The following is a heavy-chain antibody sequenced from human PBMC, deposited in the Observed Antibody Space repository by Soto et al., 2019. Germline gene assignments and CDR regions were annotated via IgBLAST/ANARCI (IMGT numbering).Heavy chain of an antibody. CDR3: ARGFSSVSMDA. CDR1: GDSVSSGGYY. CDR2: IYSSGSA. Sequence: NPSETLSLTCTVSGDSVSSGGYYWSWIRQPPGKGLEWIGYIYSSGSANYNPSLKSRVTISRDTSKNQISLKVASVTAADTAGYYCARGFSSVSMDAWVQGTTVTVSS. V-gene: IGHV4-61*08. D-gene: IGHD6-19*01. J-gene: IGHJ6*02.